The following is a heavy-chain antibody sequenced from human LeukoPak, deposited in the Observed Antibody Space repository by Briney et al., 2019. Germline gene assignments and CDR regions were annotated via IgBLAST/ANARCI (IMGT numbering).Heavy chain of an antibody. CDR3: AREWEDDYGIDV. D-gene: IGHD1-26*01. V-gene: IGHV4-31*03. Sequence: SQTLSLTCTVSGGSISSGGYYWSWLRQHPGKGLVWIGYIYYSGSTYYNPSLKSRVTISVDTSKHQFSLKLSSVTSADAAVYYCAREWEDDYGIDVWGQGTTVTVSS. CDR2: IYYSGST. J-gene: IGHJ6*02. CDR1: GGSISSGGYY.